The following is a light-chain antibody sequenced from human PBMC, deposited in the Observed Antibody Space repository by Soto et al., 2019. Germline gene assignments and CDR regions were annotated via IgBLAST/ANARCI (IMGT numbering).Light chain of an antibody. V-gene: IGLV1-40*01. CDR3: QSYDNNSDYV. CDR1: SPNIGGNS. J-gene: IGLJ1*01. CDR2: SDN. Sequence: QSVLTQPPSVSAAPGQKVTISCSGSSPNIGGNSVSWYQQLPGTAPKLLIFSDNNRPSGVPDRFSGSKSGTSASLAITGLRAEDEADYYCQSYDNNSDYVFGTGTKVTVL.